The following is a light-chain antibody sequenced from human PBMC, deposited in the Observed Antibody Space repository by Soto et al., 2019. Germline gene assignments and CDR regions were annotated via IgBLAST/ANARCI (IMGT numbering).Light chain of an antibody. CDR1: SSDVGGYNY. Sequence: QSALTQPVSVSGSPGQSITISCTGTSSDVGGYNYVSWYQQHPDKAPKLMIFEVSNRPSGVSDRFSGSKSGNTASLTISGLQAEDEADYYCSSYTSSAPYVFGTGTKLTVL. CDR2: EVS. J-gene: IGLJ1*01. CDR3: SSYTSSAPYV. V-gene: IGLV2-14*01.